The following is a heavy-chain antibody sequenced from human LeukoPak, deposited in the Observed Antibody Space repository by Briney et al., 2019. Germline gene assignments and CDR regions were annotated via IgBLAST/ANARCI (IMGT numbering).Heavy chain of an antibody. Sequence: GGSLRLSCAASAFSFNPYGMHWVRQAPGKGLEWVAFIRYDGSNEYYADSVKGRFTISRDNSKNALYLQMNSLRPEDTAVYYCAKAQGLPYFDYWGRGTLVTVSS. CDR2: IRYDGSNE. J-gene: IGHJ4*02. CDR1: AFSFNPYG. CDR3: AKAQGLPYFDY. V-gene: IGHV3-30*02. D-gene: IGHD3/OR15-3a*01.